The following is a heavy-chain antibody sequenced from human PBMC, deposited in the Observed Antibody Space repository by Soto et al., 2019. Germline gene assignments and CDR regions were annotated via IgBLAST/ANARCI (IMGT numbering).Heavy chain of an antibody. CDR3: ARSDCSSTSCYTPALLV. V-gene: IGHV4-59*01. J-gene: IGHJ4*02. CDR2: IYYRGST. D-gene: IGHD2-2*02. Sequence: QVQLQESGPGLVKPSETLSLTCTVSGGSISSYYWSWIRQPPGKGLEWIGYIYYRGSTNYNPSLTSRVTISVDTSKTQVSLKLSSVTAADTAVYYCARSDCSSTSCYTPALLVWGQGTLVTVSS. CDR1: GGSISSYY.